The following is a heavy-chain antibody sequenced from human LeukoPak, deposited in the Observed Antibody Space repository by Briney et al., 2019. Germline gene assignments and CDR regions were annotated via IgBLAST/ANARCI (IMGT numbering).Heavy chain of an antibody. CDR1: GGSISNYY. Sequence: SETLSLTCTVSGGSISNYYWGWIRQPPGKGLEWNGSIYYSGSTYYNPSLKSRVTISVDTSKNQFSLKLSSVTAADTAVYYCVVVPAATRSFDYWGQGTLVTVSS. J-gene: IGHJ4*02. CDR3: VVVPAATRSFDY. CDR2: IYYSGST. D-gene: IGHD2-2*01. V-gene: IGHV4-39*01.